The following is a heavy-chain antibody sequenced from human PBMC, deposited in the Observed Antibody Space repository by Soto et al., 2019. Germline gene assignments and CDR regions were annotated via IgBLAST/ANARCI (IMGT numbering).Heavy chain of an antibody. CDR3: AKEPYYYDSSGSYYFDY. CDR1: GFTFSSYA. V-gene: IGHV3-23*01. J-gene: IGHJ4*02. CDR2: ISGSGGST. D-gene: IGHD3-22*01. Sequence: LRLSCAASGFTFSSYAMSWVRQAPGKGLEWVSAISGSGGSTYYADSVKGRFTISRDNSKNTLYLQMNSLRAEDTAVYYCAKEPYYYDSSGSYYFDYWGQGTLVTVSS.